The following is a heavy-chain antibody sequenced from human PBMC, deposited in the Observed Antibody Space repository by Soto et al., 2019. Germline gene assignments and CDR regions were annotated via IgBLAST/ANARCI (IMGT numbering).Heavy chain of an antibody. CDR3: ARVRTGFQADDAFDI. Sequence: SETLSLTCTVSGGSISSYYWSWIRQPPGKGLEWIGYIYYSGSTNYNPSLKSRVTISVDTSKNQFSLKLSSVTAADTAVYYCARVRTGFQADDAFDIWGQGTMVTVSS. V-gene: IGHV4-59*01. CDR2: IYYSGST. J-gene: IGHJ3*02. CDR1: GGSISSYY. D-gene: IGHD2-15*01.